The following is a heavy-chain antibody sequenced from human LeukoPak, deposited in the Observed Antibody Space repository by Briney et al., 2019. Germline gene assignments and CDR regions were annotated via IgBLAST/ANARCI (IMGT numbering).Heavy chain of an antibody. CDR1: GFTFDDYA. D-gene: IGHD2-2*01. Sequence: GGSLRLSCAASGFTFDDYAMHWVRQAPGKGLEWVSGISWNSGSIGYADSVKGRFTISRDNAKNSLYLRMNSLRAEDMALYYCAKDTGGGYCSSTSCYDAFDIWGQGTMVTVSS. J-gene: IGHJ3*02. CDR2: ISWNSGSI. CDR3: AKDTGGGYCSSTSCYDAFDI. V-gene: IGHV3-9*03.